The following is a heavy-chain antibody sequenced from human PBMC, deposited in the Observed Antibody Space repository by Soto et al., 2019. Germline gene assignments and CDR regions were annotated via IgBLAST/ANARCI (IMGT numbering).Heavy chain of an antibody. Sequence: PSETLSLTCTVSGGSISSGGYYWSWIRQHPGKGLEWIGYIYYSGSTYYNPSLKSRVTISVDTSKNQFSLKLSSVTAADTAVYYCARGRITMVRGVIRGIDVWGHGTTVS. CDR1: GGSISSGGYY. J-gene: IGHJ6*02. V-gene: IGHV4-31*03. D-gene: IGHD3-10*01. CDR3: ARGRITMVRGVIRGIDV. CDR2: IYYSGST.